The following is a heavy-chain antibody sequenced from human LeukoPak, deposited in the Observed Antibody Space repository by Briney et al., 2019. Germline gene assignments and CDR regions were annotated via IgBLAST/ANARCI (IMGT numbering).Heavy chain of an antibody. V-gene: IGHV1-2*02. Sequence: WASVKVSCKASGYTFTGYYMHWVRQAPGQGLEWMGWINPNSGGTNYAQKFQGRVTMTRDTSISTAYMELSRLRSDDTAVYYCARGGKGYSSSWYRDWGQGALVTVSS. CDR1: GYTFTGYY. CDR3: ARGGKGYSSSWYRD. CDR2: INPNSGGT. D-gene: IGHD6-13*01. J-gene: IGHJ4*02.